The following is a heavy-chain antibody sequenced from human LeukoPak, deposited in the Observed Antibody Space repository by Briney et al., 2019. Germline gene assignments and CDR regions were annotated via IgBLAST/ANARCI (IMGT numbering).Heavy chain of an antibody. V-gene: IGHV3-23*01. J-gene: IGHJ4*02. CDR1: GFTFSSYA. D-gene: IGHD2-21*02. Sequence: GGSLRLSCAASGFTFSSYAMSWVRQAPGKGLEWVSAISGSGGSTYYADSVKGRFTISRDSSKNTLYLQMNSLRAEDTAVYYCAKDQICGGDCYFFDYWGQGTLVTVSS. CDR3: AKDQICGGDCYFFDY. CDR2: ISGSGGST.